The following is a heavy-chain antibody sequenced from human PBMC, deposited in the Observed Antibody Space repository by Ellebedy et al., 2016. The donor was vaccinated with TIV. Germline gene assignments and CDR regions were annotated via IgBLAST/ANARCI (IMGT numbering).Heavy chain of an antibody. D-gene: IGHD1-1*01. V-gene: IGHV4-39*07. CDR2: IYYSGST. CDR3: TRGGTSYSDY. CDR1: GGSISSSSYY. Sequence: SETLSLTCTVSGGSISSSSYYWGWIRQSPGKGLEWIGSIYYSGSTYYNPSLKSRITISVDTSKNQFSLKLSSLTAADTAMYYCTRGGTSYSDYWGQGTLVTVSS. J-gene: IGHJ4*02.